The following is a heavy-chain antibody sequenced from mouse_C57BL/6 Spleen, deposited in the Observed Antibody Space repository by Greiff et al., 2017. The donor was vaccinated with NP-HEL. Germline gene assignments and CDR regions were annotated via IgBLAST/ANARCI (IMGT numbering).Heavy chain of an antibody. Sequence: EVQLQQSGPVLVKPGASVKMSCKASGYTFTDYYMNWVKQSHGKSLEWIGVINPYNGGTSYNQKFKGKATLTVDKSSSTAYMELNSLTSEDSAVYYCARGGYDYDDGSWFAYWGQGTLVTVSA. J-gene: IGHJ3*01. CDR2: INPYNGGT. CDR3: ARGGYDYDDGSWFAY. CDR1: GYTFTDYY. V-gene: IGHV1-19*01. D-gene: IGHD2-4*01.